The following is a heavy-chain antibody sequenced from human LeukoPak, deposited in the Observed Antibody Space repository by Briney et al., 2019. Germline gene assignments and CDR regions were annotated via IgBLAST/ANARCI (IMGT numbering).Heavy chain of an antibody. D-gene: IGHD1/OR15-1a*01. V-gene: IGHV1-69*06. Sequence: ASVKVSCKASGGSISSYGISWVRQAPGQGLEWMGRIIPVFGTANYAQKFQDRVTITADTVSNTAYMELTSLTSEDTAVYFCAKQGEIRQVYYMDVWGNGTAVTVSS. J-gene: IGHJ6*03. CDR3: AKQGEIRQVYYMDV. CDR2: IIPVFGTA. CDR1: GGSISSYG.